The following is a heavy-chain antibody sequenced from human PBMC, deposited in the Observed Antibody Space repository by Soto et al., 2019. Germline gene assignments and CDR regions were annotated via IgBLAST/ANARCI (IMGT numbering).Heavy chain of an antibody. CDR3: ARENYGGNDYYFDH. V-gene: IGHV3-30-3*01. CDR2: ISYDGSNK. CDR1: VFTFSSYA. J-gene: IGHJ4*02. Sequence: HPGGSLRLSCAASVFTFSSYAMHLVRQSPGKGLEWVAVISYDGSNKYYADSVKGRFTISRDNSKNTLYLQMNSLRAEDTAVYYCARENYGGNDYYFDHWGQGTLVTVSS. D-gene: IGHD4-17*01.